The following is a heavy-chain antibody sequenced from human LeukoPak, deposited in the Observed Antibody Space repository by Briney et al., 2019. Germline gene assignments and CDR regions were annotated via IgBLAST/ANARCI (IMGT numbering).Heavy chain of an antibody. J-gene: IGHJ4*02. CDR1: GFTFSNYG. V-gene: IGHV3-33*05. CDR2: IAYDGSKK. CDR3: ARDVWDCSSTTCRGYYFDS. D-gene: IGHD2-2*01. Sequence: PGRSLRLSCAASGFTFSNYGIHWVRQAPGKGLEWVTVIAYDGSKKDYADSVKGRFTISRDNSRNTLYLQMDSLRAEDTAVYYCARDVWDCSSTTCRGYYFDSWGQGTLVTVSS.